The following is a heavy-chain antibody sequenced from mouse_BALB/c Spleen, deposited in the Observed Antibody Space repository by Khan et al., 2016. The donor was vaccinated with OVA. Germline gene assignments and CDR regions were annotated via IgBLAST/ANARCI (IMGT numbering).Heavy chain of an antibody. D-gene: IGHD1-1*01. CDR3: ARSNYYGYYFDY. J-gene: IGHJ2*01. CDR2: ISYSGFT. CDR1: GYSITSGYA. V-gene: IGHV3-2*02. Sequence: VQLKESGPGLVKPSQSLSLTCTVTGYSITSGYAWNWIRQFPGNKLEWMGYISYSGFTNYNPSLKSRISITRDTSKNKFFLQLSSVTSEDTATYYCARSNYYGYYFDYWGQGATLTVSS.